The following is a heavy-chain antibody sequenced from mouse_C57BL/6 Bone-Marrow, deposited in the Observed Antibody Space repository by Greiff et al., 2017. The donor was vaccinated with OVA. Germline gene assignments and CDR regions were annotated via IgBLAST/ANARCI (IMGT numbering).Heavy chain of an antibody. Sequence: VHVKQSGPVLVKPGASVKMSCKASGYTFTDYYMNWVKQSHGKSLEWIGVINPYNGGTSYNQKFKGKATLTVDKSSSTAYMELNSLTSEDSAVYYCARGDGGYWGQGTTLTVSS. D-gene: IGHD3-3*01. CDR1: GYTFTDYY. J-gene: IGHJ2*01. V-gene: IGHV1-19*01. CDR2: INPYNGGT. CDR3: ARGDGGY.